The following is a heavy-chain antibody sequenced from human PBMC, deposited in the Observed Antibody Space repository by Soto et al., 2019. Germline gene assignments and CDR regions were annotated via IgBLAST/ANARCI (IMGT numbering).Heavy chain of an antibody. D-gene: IGHD2-8*01. V-gene: IGHV3-11*01. Sequence: QVQLVESGGGLVKPGGSLRLSCAASGFTFSDYYMSWIRQAPGKGLEWVSYISSRSSTIFYADSVKGRFTISRDNVKNSLKLQMNSLRAEDTAVYYCASGTNGAFFVYWGQGILVTVSS. J-gene: IGHJ4*02. CDR2: ISSRSSTI. CDR1: GFTFSDYY. CDR3: ASGTNGAFFVY.